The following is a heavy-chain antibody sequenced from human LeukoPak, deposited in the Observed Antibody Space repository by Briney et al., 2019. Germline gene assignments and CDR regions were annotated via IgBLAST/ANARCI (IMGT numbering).Heavy chain of an antibody. D-gene: IGHD6-13*01. J-gene: IGHJ4*02. CDR3: GKEFSSGWFF. CDR2: IDSSGDYT. Sequence: GGSLRLSCAASGFTFSNAWMSWVRQAPGKGLEWVSSIDSSGDYTFYADSVKGRFTISRDNSKDTLYLQLSGLRAEDTAIYYCGKEFSSGWFFWGQGTLVSVSS. V-gene: IGHV3-23*01. CDR1: GFTFSNAW.